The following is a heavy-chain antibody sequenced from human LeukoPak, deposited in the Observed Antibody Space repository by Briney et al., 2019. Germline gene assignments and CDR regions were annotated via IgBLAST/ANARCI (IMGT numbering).Heavy chain of an antibody. J-gene: IGHJ4*02. Sequence: SETLSLTCTDSGYSISTSYYWGWIRQPPGKGLEWIGSIYHSGNTYYNPSLKSRVTISVDTSKNQFSLKLNSVTAADTAVYYCARAGYGDSDFDYWGQGTLVTVSS. CDR3: ARAGYGDSDFDY. CDR1: GYSISTSYY. D-gene: IGHD4-17*01. CDR2: IYHSGNT. V-gene: IGHV4-38-2*02.